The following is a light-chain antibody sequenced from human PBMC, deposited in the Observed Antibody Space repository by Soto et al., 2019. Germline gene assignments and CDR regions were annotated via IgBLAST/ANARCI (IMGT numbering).Light chain of an antibody. CDR1: SSDIGGYNY. Sequence: QSVLTQPASVSGSPGQSITISCTGSSSDIGGYNYVSWYHQHPGKAPKLLIYDVTYRPSGISDRFSGAKSGNTASLTISGLQPDDEAEYYCSSYGASSTLFGGGTKLTVL. CDR3: SSYGASSTL. CDR2: DVT. J-gene: IGLJ2*01. V-gene: IGLV2-14*03.